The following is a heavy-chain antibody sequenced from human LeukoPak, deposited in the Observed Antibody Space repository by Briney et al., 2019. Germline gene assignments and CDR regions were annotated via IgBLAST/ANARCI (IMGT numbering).Heavy chain of an antibody. Sequence: GRSLRLSCVASGFTFNSYGMHWVRQAPGKGLEWVAVISYDGSNKYYADSVKGRFTISRDNSKNTLYLQMNSLRAEDTAVYCAKAAVRSSGYYYFDYWGQGTLVTVSS. CDR2: ISYDGSNK. CDR1: GFTFNSYG. V-gene: IGHV3-30*18. D-gene: IGHD3-22*01. CDR3: AKAAVRSSGYYYFDY. J-gene: IGHJ4*02.